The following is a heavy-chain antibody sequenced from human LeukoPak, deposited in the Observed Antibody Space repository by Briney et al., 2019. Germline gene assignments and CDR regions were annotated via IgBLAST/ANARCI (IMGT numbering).Heavy chain of an antibody. CDR3: ARERGKRDWFDP. CDR1: GGSFSGYY. CDR2: INHSGST. J-gene: IGHJ5*02. Sequence: PSETLSLTCAVYGGSFSGYYWSWIRQPPGKGLEWVGEINHSGSTNYNPSLKSRVTISVDTSKNQFSLKLSSVTAADTAVYYCARERGKRDWFDPWGQGTLVTVSS. V-gene: IGHV4-34*01.